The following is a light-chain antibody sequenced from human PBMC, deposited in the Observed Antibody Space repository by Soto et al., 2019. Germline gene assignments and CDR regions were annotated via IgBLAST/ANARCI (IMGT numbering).Light chain of an antibody. CDR1: QGIGDT. V-gene: IGKV3-15*01. J-gene: IGKJ1*01. CDR3: QQYRSWPRT. Sequence: EVVMTQSPATLSVSPGEGVTLSCRASQGIGDTLAWYQHKPGQAPRLLIYGASTRATDMPGRFSGRGAGAEFTLTISSLQSEDFAVYYCQQYRSWPRTFGQGTKVDIK. CDR2: GAS.